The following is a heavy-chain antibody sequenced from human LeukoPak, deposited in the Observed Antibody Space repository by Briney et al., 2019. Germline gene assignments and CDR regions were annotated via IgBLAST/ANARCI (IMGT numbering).Heavy chain of an antibody. CDR1: GVSLSSSNSY. V-gene: IGHV4-39*01. CDR2: IYYTGNT. CDR3: ARHPILGNYDILTGYYRGTYFDY. D-gene: IGHD3-9*01. J-gene: IGHJ4*02. Sequence: SETLSLTCTVSGVSLSSSNSYWGWIRQPPGKGLEWIGSIYYTGNTYYNASLKSRVTISIDTSKNQFSLKLSSVTAADTAVYYCARHPILGNYDILTGYYRGTYFDYWGQGTLVTVSS.